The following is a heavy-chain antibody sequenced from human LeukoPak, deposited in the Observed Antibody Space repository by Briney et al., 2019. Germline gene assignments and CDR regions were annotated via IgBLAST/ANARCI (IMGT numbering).Heavy chain of an antibody. CDR1: GITFSGSG. CDR2: ISGSGSNT. V-gene: IGHV3-23*01. J-gene: IGHJ4*02. CDR3: AKSYDSSGYYELDY. Sequence: GGSLRLSCAASGITFSGSGMSWVRQAPGKGLEWVSTISGSGSNTHYADSVKGRFTISRDNSKNTLYLQMNSLRAEDTAVYYCAKSYDSSGYYELDYWGQGTLVTVSS. D-gene: IGHD3-22*01.